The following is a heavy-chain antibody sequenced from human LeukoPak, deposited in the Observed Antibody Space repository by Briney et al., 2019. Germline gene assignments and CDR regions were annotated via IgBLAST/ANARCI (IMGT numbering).Heavy chain of an antibody. Sequence: ASVKISCKASGYTFTSYDINWVRQAPGQGLEWMGWMNPNSGNTGYGQKFQGRVTMTRNTSISTAYMELSSLRAEDTAVYYCARTYYDRGFDPWGQGTLVTVSS. CDR2: MNPNSGNT. CDR1: GYTFTSYD. D-gene: IGHD3-22*01. V-gene: IGHV1-8*01. CDR3: ARTYYDRGFDP. J-gene: IGHJ5*02.